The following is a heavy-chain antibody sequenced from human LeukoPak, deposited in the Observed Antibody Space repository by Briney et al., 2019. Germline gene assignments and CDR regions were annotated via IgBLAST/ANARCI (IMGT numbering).Heavy chain of an antibody. D-gene: IGHD3-22*01. V-gene: IGHV3-53*01. CDR1: GFTVSSNF. CDR2: IYSGGST. J-gene: IGHJ4*02. Sequence: PGGSLRLSCAASGFTVSSNFISWVRQAPGKGLEWVSVIYSGGSTYYADSVKGRFTISRDNSKNTLYLQVNSLRAEDTAVYYCAREVCYYDSSGNYHPYFDYWGQGTLVTVSS. CDR3: AREVCYYDSSGNYHPYFDY.